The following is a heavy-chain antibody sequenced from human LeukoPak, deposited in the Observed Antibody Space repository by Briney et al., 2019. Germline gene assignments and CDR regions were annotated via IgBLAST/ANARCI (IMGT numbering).Heavy chain of an antibody. J-gene: IGHJ6*03. D-gene: IGHD6-13*01. V-gene: IGHV3-30*04. CDR1: GFTFSSYA. CDR3: ARAAIAASDYKYYYYYMDV. Sequence: GGSLRLSCAASGFTFSSYAMHWVRQAPGKGLEWVAVISYDGSNKYYADSVKGRFTISRDNSKNTLYLQMNSLRAEDTAVYYCARAAIAASDYKYYYYYMDVWGKRTTVSVSS. CDR2: ISYDGSNK.